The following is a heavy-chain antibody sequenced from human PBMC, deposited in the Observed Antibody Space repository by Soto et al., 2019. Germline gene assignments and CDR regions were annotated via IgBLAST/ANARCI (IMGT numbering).Heavy chain of an antibody. CDR2: IYYSGST. V-gene: IGHV4-59*01. CDR3: ARVITSSWGVNWFDP. Sequence: QVQLQESGPGLVKPSETLSLTCSVSGDSIRSYYWSWIRQPPGKGLEWIGYIYYSGSTNYNPSLKSRVTISVDTSKNQFSLKLSSVTAADTAVYYCARVITSSWGVNWFDPWGQGTLVTVSS. J-gene: IGHJ5*02. CDR1: GDSIRSYY. D-gene: IGHD6-13*01.